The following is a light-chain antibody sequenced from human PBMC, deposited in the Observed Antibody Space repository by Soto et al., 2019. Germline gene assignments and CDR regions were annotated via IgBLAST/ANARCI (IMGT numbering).Light chain of an antibody. CDR1: SSDIGAYNH. Sequence: QSALTQPASVSGSPGQSITISCTGTSSDIGAYNHVSWYQQHPGKAPKLMIFEVTYRPSGVSNRFSGSKSGNTASLTISGLQSEDEADYYCCSYTITDTFWVFGGGTKVTVL. CDR2: EVT. CDR3: CSYTITDTFWV. J-gene: IGLJ3*02. V-gene: IGLV2-14*01.